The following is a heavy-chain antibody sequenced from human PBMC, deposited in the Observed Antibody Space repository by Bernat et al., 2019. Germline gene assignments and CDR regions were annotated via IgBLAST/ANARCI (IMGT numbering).Heavy chain of an antibody. Sequence: EVQLLESGGGLVQPGGSLRLSCAASGFTFSSYAMSWVRQAPGKGLEWVSAISGSGGSTYYADSVKGRFTISRDNPKNTLYLQMNSLRAEDTAVYYCAKKATNDYIWGSYTYYFDYWGQGTLVTVSS. D-gene: IGHD3-16*01. CDR3: AKKATNDYIWGSYTYYFDY. V-gene: IGHV3-23*01. CDR2: ISGSGGST. CDR1: GFTFSSYA. J-gene: IGHJ4*02.